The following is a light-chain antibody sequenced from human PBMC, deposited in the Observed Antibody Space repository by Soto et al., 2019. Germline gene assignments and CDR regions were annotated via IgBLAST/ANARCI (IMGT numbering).Light chain of an antibody. CDR2: DAS. CDR3: QQRSNGPT. V-gene: IGKV3-11*01. Sequence: EIVLTQSPATLSLSPGERATLSCRASQSVSSYLAWYQQKPGQAPRLLIYDASNRATGIPARFSGSGSGTDFTLTISSLEPEDFGVYYCQQRSNGPTFGPGTKVD. CDR1: QSVSSY. J-gene: IGKJ3*01.